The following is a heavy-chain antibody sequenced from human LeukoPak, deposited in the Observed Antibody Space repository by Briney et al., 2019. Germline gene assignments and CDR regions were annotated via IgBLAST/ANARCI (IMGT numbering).Heavy chain of an antibody. V-gene: IGHV3-33*01. CDR2: IWYDGSNK. D-gene: IGHD6-19*01. J-gene: IGHJ4*02. Sequence: GGSLRLSCAASGFTFSSYGMHWVRQAPGKGLEWVAVIWYDGSNKFYADSVKGRFTISRDNSKNTLYLQMNSLRAEDTAVYYCARESTVAGNDYWGQGTLVTVSS. CDR1: GFTFSSYG. CDR3: ARESTVAGNDY.